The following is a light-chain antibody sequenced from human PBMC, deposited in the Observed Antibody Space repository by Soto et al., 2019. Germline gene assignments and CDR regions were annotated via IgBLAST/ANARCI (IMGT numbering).Light chain of an antibody. CDR2: DVS. CDR3: SSYTSGSTRVV. Sequence: QSALTQPASVSRSPGQSITISCTGTSSDVGGYNYVSWYQQHPGKAPKVMIYDVSKRPSGISNRFSGSKSGNTASLTISGLQVEDEADYYCSSYTSGSTRVVFGGGTKLTV. V-gene: IGLV2-14*03. J-gene: IGLJ2*01. CDR1: SSDVGGYNY.